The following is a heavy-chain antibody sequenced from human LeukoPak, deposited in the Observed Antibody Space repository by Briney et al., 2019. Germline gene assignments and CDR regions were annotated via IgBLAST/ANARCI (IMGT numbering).Heavy chain of an antibody. V-gene: IGHV1-8*03. Sequence: ASVKVSCKASGYTFTSYDINWVRQATGQGLEWMGWMNPNSGNTGYAQKFQGRVTITRNTSISTAYMELSSLRSGDTAVYYCARVTVRSSGWYIYYYYYMDVWGKGTTVTVSS. CDR2: MNPNSGNT. CDR1: GYTFTSYD. J-gene: IGHJ6*03. CDR3: ARVTVRSSGWYIYYYYYMDV. D-gene: IGHD6-19*01.